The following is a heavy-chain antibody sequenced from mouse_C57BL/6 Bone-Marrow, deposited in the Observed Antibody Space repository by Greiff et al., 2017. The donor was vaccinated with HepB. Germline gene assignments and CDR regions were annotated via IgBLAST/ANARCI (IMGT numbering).Heavy chain of an antibody. CDR2: ISSGGDYI. CDR3: TRDDYVPRYFDV. V-gene: IGHV5-9-1*02. J-gene: IGHJ1*03. D-gene: IGHD2-4*01. CDR1: GFTFSSYA. Sequence: EVQRVESGEGLVKPGGSLKLSCAASGFTFSSYAMSWVRQTPEKRLEWVAYISSGGDYIYYADTVKGRFTISRDNARNTLYLQMSSLKSEDTAMYYCTRDDYVPRYFDVWGTGTTVTVSS.